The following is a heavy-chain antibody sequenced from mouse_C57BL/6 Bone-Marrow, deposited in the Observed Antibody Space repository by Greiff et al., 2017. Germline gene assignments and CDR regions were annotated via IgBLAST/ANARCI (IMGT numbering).Heavy chain of an antibody. CDR1: GYTFTSYW. CDR3: ARDYGSSYWYFDV. CDR2: IDPSDSYT. V-gene: IGHV1-50*01. Sequence: QVQLQQPGAELVKPGASVKLSCKASGYTFTSYWMQWVKQRPGQGLEWIGEIDPSDSYTNYNQKFKGKATLTVDTSSSTAYMQLSSLTSEDSAVYYCARDYGSSYWYFDVWGTGTTLTVSS. D-gene: IGHD1-1*01. J-gene: IGHJ1*03.